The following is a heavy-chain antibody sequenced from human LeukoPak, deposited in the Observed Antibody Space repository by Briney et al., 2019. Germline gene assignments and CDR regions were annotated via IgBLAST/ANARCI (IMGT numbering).Heavy chain of an antibody. CDR2: IYSSGTT. V-gene: IGHV4-59*01. Sequence: SETLSLTCTVSGGSISSYYWSWIREPPGRGLEWIGFIYSSGTTNYNPSLKSRVTMSVDTSKNQLSLKLNSVTAADTAVYYCAKPHTPMVYWYFGLWGRGTLVTVSS. D-gene: IGHD5-18*01. J-gene: IGHJ2*01. CDR1: GGSISSYY. CDR3: AKPHTPMVYWYFGL.